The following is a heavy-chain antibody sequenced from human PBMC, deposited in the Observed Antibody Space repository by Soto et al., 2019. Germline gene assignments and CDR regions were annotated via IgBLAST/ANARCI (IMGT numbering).Heavy chain of an antibody. V-gene: IGHV3-72*01. CDR1: GFTFGDNK. CDR3: VSSLGYSGSGGRLHDCFDY. CDR2: AINYANSYYS. Sequence: PGGSRRLSCAASGFTFGDNKMDGARQAPGKGREGVGHAINYANSYYSDDGATVKRRLNSPRDDSKNSLYLQMNSMKTEDTAVYYCVSSLGYSGSGGRLHDCFDYWGQGTLVTVSS. D-gene: IGHD5-12*01. J-gene: IGHJ4*02.